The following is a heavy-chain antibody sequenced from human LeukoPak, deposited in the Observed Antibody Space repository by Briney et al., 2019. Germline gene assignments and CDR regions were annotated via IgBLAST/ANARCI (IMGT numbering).Heavy chain of an antibody. Sequence: GGSLRLSCSASGFTFSNYAMYWVRQAPGERLELVSGISTKGGNTYYADSVKDRFIISRDNPKNTLYLQMSSLRAEDTAVYYCVKGRGDDYYHAMDVWGQGTTVTISS. D-gene: IGHD3-10*01. CDR1: GFTFSNYA. J-gene: IGHJ6*02. V-gene: IGHV3-64D*09. CDR2: ISTKGGNT. CDR3: VKGRGDDYYHAMDV.